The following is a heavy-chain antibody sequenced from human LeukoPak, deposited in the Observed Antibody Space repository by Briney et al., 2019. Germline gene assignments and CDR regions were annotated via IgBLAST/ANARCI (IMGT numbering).Heavy chain of an antibody. V-gene: IGHV3-30-3*01. CDR1: GFTFRNYV. Sequence: GGSLGLSCAASGFTFRNYVIHWVRQAPGKGLEWVAVTSSDLNVKLYADSMKGRFTISRDNSRSTLYLQMNSLRPEDTAIYYCAREGYYGSGSPPSLYFDYWGQGTLVTVSS. CDR3: AREGYYGSGSPPSLYFDY. J-gene: IGHJ4*02. D-gene: IGHD3-10*01. CDR2: TSSDLNVK.